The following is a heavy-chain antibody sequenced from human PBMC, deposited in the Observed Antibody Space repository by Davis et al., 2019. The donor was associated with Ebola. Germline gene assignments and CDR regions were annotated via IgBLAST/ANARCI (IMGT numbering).Heavy chain of an antibody. CDR3: ARGRYGDYDAFDI. V-gene: IGHV3-7*01. CDR1: GFTFSSYW. CDR2: IKQDGSEK. Sequence: GGSLRLSCAASGFTFSSYWMSWVRQAPGKGLEWVANIKQDGSEKYYVDSVKGRFTISRDNAKNSLYLQMNSLRDEDTAVYYCARGRYGDYDAFDIWGQGTMVTVSS. D-gene: IGHD4-17*01. J-gene: IGHJ3*02.